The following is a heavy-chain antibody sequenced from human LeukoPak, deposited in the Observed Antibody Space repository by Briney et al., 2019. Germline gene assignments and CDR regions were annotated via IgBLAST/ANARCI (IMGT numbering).Heavy chain of an antibody. CDR3: AREGIAANHFDY. CDR1: GGSISSYY. J-gene: IGHJ4*02. Sequence: PSETLSLTCTVSGGSISSYYWSWIRQPPGKGLEWIGYIYYSGSTNYNPSLKSRVTISVDTSKNQFSLKLSSVTAADTAVYYCAREGIAANHFDYWGQGTLVTVSS. D-gene: IGHD6-13*01. CDR2: IYYSGST. V-gene: IGHV4-59*01.